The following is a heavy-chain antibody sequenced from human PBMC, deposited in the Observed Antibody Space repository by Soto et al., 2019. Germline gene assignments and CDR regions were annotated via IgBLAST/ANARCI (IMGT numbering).Heavy chain of an antibody. D-gene: IGHD3-3*01. CDR3: ARDTIFGVVIEYGMDV. CDR2: IVVGSGNT. V-gene: IGHV1-58*01. CDR1: GFTFTSSA. J-gene: IGHJ6*02. Sequence: SVKVSCKASGFTFTSSAVQWVRQARGQRLEWIGWIVVGSGNTNYAQKFQERVTITRDMSTSTAYMELSSLRSEDTAVYYCARDTIFGVVIEYGMDVWGQGTTVTVSS.